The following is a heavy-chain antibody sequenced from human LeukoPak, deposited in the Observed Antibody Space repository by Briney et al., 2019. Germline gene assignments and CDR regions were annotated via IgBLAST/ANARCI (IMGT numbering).Heavy chain of an antibody. D-gene: IGHD1-1*01. J-gene: IGHJ6*03. CDR2: IYHSGST. CDR3: ARGSRTTAFHFYYYMDV. Sequence: SETVSLTCAVSGYSISTDSYWGWIRQPPGKGLEWIWSIYHSGSTYYNSSLKSRVTISVDTSKNQFSLKLSSVTAADTAVYFCARGSRTTAFHFYYYMDVWGKGTTVTVSS. V-gene: IGHV4-38-2*01. CDR1: GYSISTDSY.